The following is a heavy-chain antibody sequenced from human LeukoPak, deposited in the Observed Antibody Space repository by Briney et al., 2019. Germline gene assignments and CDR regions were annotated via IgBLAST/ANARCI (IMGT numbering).Heavy chain of an antibody. J-gene: IGHJ3*01. CDR3: ASDIQLST. V-gene: IGHV3-23*01. CDR1: GYTLWGYC. Sequence: PGGSLRLSCGVSGYTLWGYCMTWVRQAPEKGREGVSHISFSGDNSYYADSVKGRFTLSRDNSKNTLSLQMKCLRREHTAIYYCASDIQLSTWGLGTMVTVSS. CDR2: ISFSGDNS. D-gene: IGHD5-24*01.